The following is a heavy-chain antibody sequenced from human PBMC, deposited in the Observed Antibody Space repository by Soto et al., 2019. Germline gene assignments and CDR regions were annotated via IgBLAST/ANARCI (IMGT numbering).Heavy chain of an antibody. CDR2: ISGSGDST. J-gene: IGHJ4*02. CDR1: GFTFSSYA. V-gene: IGHV3-23*01. CDR3: ARRTSGWYLDY. Sequence: EVQLLESGGGLVQPGGSLRLSCAASGFTFSSYAMSWVRQAPGKGLEWVSVISGSGDSTYYADSVKGRFTISRDNSKNTLYLQMHSLRAEDTVVYYCARRTSGWYLDYWGQGTLVTVSS. D-gene: IGHD6-19*01.